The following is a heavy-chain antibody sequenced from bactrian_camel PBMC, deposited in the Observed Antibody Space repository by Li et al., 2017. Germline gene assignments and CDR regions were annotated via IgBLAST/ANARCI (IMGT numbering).Heavy chain of an antibody. CDR2: MDSDGTT. CDR1: GFTFSSYA. D-gene: IGHD2*01. V-gene: IGHV3S10*01. J-gene: IGHJ4*01. CDR3: AAHAAYSGGYYTPFLSSNLRY. Sequence: DVQLVESGGGLVQPGGSLRLSCAASGFTFSSYAMSWVRQAPGKGLEWVSSMDSDGTTYYADSVKGRFAISRDNAKNTLYLHMNNLKPDDTAMYYCAAHAAYSGGYYTPFLSSNLRYWGQGTQVTVS.